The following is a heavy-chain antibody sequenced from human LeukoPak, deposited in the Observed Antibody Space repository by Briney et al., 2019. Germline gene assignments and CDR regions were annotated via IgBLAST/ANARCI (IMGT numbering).Heavy chain of an antibody. Sequence: ASVKVSCRASGYTFTSYHINWVRQATGQGLEWVGWMNPNNSDIGYAQKFQGRVTMTRNTSIGTAYMELSSLRSEDTAIYYCVRVPPGTTIYAYWGQGTLVTVSS. D-gene: IGHD1-14*01. J-gene: IGHJ4*02. CDR2: MNPNNSDI. CDR1: GYTFTSYH. CDR3: VRVPPGTTIYAY. V-gene: IGHV1-8*01.